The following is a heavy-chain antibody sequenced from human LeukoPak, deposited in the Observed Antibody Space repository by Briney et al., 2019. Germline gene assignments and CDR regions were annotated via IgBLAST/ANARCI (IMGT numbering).Heavy chain of an antibody. CDR2: ISGSGGST. J-gene: IGHJ4*02. Sequence: PGGSLRLSCAASGFTFSSYAMSWVRQAPRKGLEWVSAISGSGGSTYYADSVKGRFTISRDNSKNTLYLQMNSLRAEDTAVYYCAKPEESLWFGDLFDYKVYFDYWGQGTLVTVSS. D-gene: IGHD3-10*01. CDR1: GFTFSSYA. CDR3: AKPEESLWFGDLFDYKVYFDY. V-gene: IGHV3-23*01.